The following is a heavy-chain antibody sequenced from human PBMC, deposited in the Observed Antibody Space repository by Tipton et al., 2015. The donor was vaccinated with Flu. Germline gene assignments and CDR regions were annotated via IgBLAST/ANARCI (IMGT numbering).Heavy chain of an antibody. CDR2: ISGSGGST. D-gene: IGHD6-13*01. J-gene: IGHJ6*03. CDR3: AKAARIAAAGTTVGYYYYMDV. Sequence: SLRLSCAASGFTFSSYAMSWVRQAPGKGLEWVSAISGSGGSTYYADSVKGRFTISRDNSKNTLYLQMNSLRAEDTAVYYCAKAARIAAAGTTVGYYYYMDVWGKGTTVTVSS. V-gene: IGHV3-23*01. CDR1: GFTFSSYA.